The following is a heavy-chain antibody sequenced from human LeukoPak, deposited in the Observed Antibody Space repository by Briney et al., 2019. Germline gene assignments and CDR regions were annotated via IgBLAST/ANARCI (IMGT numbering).Heavy chain of an antibody. CDR1: GLPLSTYS. CDR3: ARDQLGYTAMETYYYYYYGMDV. D-gene: IGHD5-18*01. J-gene: IGHJ6*02. Sequence: PGGSRRLSFAASGLPLSTYSMNWVRRPPGKGWEWVSSISSSRSYIYYAASVKGRFTISRDNAKNSLYLQMNSLRAEDTAVYYCARDQLGYTAMETYYYYYYGMDVWGQGTTVTVSS. V-gene: IGHV3-21*01. CDR2: ISSSRSYI.